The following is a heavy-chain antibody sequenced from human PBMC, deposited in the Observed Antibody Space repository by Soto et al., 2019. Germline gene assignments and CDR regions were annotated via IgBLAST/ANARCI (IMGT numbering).Heavy chain of an antibody. CDR3: ARDNCFGYTCYDDAFDF. D-gene: IGHD3-16*01. CDR1: GYTFSMFA. CDR2: INAGSGDT. Sequence: QVQLVQSGAEVKKPGASVKVSCKASGYTFSMFAMHWVRQAPGQRLEWMGWINAGSGDTKYSQKFQDRVTITRDASSTTAYMELGSLRFEDTSVYYCARDNCFGYTCYDDAFDFWGQGTMVTVSS. V-gene: IGHV1-3*01. J-gene: IGHJ3*01.